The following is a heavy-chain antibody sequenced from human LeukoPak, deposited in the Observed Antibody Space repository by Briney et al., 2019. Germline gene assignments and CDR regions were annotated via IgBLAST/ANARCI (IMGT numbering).Heavy chain of an antibody. Sequence: GASVKVSCKTSGYTFSSYDINWVRQATGQGLEWMGWMNPNSGNTGYAQKFQGRVTMTRNTSISTAYMELSSLTSEDTAVFYCARGRGVPTVVTRLGDYWGQGTVVTVSS. CDR2: MNPNSGNT. CDR3: ARGRGVPTVVTRLGDY. V-gene: IGHV1-8*01. J-gene: IGHJ4*02. D-gene: IGHD4-23*01. CDR1: GYTFSSYD.